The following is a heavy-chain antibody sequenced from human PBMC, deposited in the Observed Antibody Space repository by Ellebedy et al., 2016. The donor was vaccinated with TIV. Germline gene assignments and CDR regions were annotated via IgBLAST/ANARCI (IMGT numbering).Heavy chain of an antibody. D-gene: IGHD2-8*01. J-gene: IGHJ6*02. CDR3: AKTDCTNGVCYLYYYGMDV. CDR1: GFTFSSYT. V-gene: IGHV3-30-3*01. CDR2: ISYDGSNK. Sequence: PGGSLRLSCAGSGFTFSSYTMHWVRQAPGKGLEWVAFISYDGSNKYYADSVKGRFTISRDNSKNTLYLQMNSLRAEDTAVYYCAKTDCTNGVCYLYYYGMDVWGQGTTVTVSS.